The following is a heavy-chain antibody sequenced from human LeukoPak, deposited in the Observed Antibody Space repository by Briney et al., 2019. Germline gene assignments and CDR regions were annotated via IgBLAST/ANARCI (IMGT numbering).Heavy chain of an antibody. CDR2: MNPNSGNT. Sequence: ASVKVSCKASGYTFTSYDINWVRQATGQGLEWMGWMNPNSGNTGYAQKFQGRVTMTRNTSISTAFMELSSLRSEDTVVYYCARGVDTAMVTGYYYYYYMDVWGKGTTVTVSS. CDR1: GYTFTSYD. CDR3: ARGVDTAMVTGYYYYYYMDV. V-gene: IGHV1-8*01. D-gene: IGHD5-18*01. J-gene: IGHJ6*03.